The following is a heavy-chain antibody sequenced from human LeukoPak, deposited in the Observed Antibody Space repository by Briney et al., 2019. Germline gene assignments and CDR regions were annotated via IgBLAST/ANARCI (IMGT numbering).Heavy chain of an antibody. Sequence: GGSLRLSCAASTFTFSDYSMNWVRQAPGKGLEWVSSISSSSTNIYYADSVRGRFTISRDNAKKSLYLQMNSLRAEDTAVYYCATSYGSGSYCDHYYYGMDVWGQGTTVTVSS. CDR3: ATSYGSGSYCDHYYYGMDV. CDR1: TFTFSDYS. V-gene: IGHV3-21*01. J-gene: IGHJ6*02. CDR2: ISSSSTNI. D-gene: IGHD3-10*01.